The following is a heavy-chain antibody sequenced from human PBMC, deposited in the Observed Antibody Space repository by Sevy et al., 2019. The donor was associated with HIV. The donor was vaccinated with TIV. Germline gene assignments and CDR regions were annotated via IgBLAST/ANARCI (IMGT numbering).Heavy chain of an antibody. J-gene: IGHJ6*02. CDR2: IYYSGST. CDR1: GGSISSYY. Sequence: SETLCLTCTVSGGSISSYYWSWIRHPPGKGLEWIGYIYYSGSTNYNPSLKSRVTISVDTSKNQFSLKLSSVTAADTAVYYCARDGRWLANGMDVWGQGTTVTVSS. CDR3: ARDGRWLANGMDV. V-gene: IGHV4-59*13. D-gene: IGHD6-19*01.